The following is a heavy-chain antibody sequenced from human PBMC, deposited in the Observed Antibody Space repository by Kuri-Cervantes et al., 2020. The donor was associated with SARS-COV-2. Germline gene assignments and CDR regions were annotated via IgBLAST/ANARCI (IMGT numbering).Heavy chain of an antibody. CDR1: GDSISSYY. CDR2: ISETGGT. J-gene: IGHJ5*02. V-gene: IGHV4-59*01. Sequence: SETLSLTCTVSGDSISSYYWSWIRQPPGKGLEWIGYISETGGTNYNPSLKSRVTMSVDISKNQFSLKMNSVNAADTAVYYCARGTTPVYVSGPLWFHLDLWGQGTLVTVSS. CDR3: ARGTTPVYVSGPLWFHLDL. D-gene: IGHD3-10*01.